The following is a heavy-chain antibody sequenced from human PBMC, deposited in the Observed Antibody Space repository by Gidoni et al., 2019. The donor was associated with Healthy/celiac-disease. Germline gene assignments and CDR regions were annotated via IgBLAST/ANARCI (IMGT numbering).Heavy chain of an antibody. CDR2: IYYSGST. CDR1: GGSISSYY. CDR3: ARAGPIITMVRGIGAFDI. D-gene: IGHD3-10*01. J-gene: IGHJ3*02. Sequence: QVQLQESGPGLVKPSETLSLTCTVSGGSISSYYWSWIRPPPGKGLEWIGYIYYSGSTNYNPSLKSRVTISVDTSKNQFSLKLSSMTAADTAVYYCARAGPIITMVRGIGAFDIWGQGTMVTVSS. V-gene: IGHV4-59*01.